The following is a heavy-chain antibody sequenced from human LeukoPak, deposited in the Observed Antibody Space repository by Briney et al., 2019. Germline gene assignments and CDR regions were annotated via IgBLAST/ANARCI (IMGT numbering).Heavy chain of an antibody. Sequence: GGSLRLSCAASGFTLSSYAMSWVRQAPGKGLEWVSAISGRSGDTYYAASVKGRFTISRDNSKNTLYLQMNTLRAEDTAVYYCAPYEGIGARGGQGTLVTVSS. D-gene: IGHD3-10*01. CDR1: GFTLSSYA. CDR2: ISGRSGDT. CDR3: APYEGIGAR. J-gene: IGHJ4*02. V-gene: IGHV3-23*01.